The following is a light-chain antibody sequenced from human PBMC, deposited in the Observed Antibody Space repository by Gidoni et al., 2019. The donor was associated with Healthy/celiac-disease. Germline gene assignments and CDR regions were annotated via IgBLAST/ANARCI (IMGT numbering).Light chain of an antibody. CDR3: QQYGSSPQT. J-gene: IGKJ1*01. Sequence: EIVLTQSPGTLSLSPGERATLSCRASQSVSSSYLAWYQQKPGQAPRLLIYGASSRATGIPDRFSGSVSGTDFTLTISRLEPEDFAVYYCQQYGSSPQTFXQXTKVEIK. CDR1: QSVSSSY. V-gene: IGKV3-20*01. CDR2: GAS.